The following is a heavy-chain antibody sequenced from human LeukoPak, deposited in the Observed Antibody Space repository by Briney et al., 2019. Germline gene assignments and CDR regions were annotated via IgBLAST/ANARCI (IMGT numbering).Heavy chain of an antibody. CDR2: IYYSGST. CDR3: ATFGEGYCSGGSCYSEDY. Sequence: SQTLSLTCTVSGGSLSSGDYYWSWIRQPPGKGLEWIGYIYYSGSTYYNPSLKSRVTISVDTSKNQFSLKLSSVTAADTAVYYCATFGEGYCSGGSCYSEDYWGQGTLVTVSS. D-gene: IGHD2-15*01. J-gene: IGHJ4*02. CDR1: GGSLSSGDYY. V-gene: IGHV4-30-4*01.